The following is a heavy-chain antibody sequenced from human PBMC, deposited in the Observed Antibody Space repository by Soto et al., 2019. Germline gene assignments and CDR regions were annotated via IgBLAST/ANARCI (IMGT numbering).Heavy chain of an antibody. J-gene: IGHJ4*02. CDR1: GYTFTSYG. CDR2: ISAYNGNT. V-gene: IGHV1-18*01. CDR3: ARADTIFGVVTSADY. Sequence: QVRLVQSGAEVKKPGASVKVSCKASGYTFTSYGISWVRQAPGQGLEWMGWISAYNGNTNYAQKLQGRVTMTTDTSTSTAYMELRSLRSDDTAVYYCARADTIFGVVTSADYWGQGTLVTVSS. D-gene: IGHD3-3*01.